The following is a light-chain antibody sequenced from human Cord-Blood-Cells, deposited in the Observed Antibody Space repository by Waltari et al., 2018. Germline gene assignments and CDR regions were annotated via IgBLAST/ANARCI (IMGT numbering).Light chain of an antibody. CDR3: QQYYSTPFT. CDR2: WAS. CDR1: QSVLYRSNNKNY. J-gene: IGKJ3*01. Sequence: DIVMTQSPDSLAVSLGERATINCKSSQSVLYRSNNKNYLAWYQQKPGQPPKLRIYWASTRESGVPDRVSGSGSGTDFTLTISSLQAEDVAVYYCQQYYSTPFTFGPGTKVDIK. V-gene: IGKV4-1*01.